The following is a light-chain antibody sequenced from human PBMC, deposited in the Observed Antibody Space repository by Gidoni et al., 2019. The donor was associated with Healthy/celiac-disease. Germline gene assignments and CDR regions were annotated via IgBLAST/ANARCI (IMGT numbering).Light chain of an antibody. CDR2: GKN. CDR1: SPRSYD. Sequence: SSELTQDTAVSVALGPTVRITCQGDSPRSYDAGWYQQKPGQAPVLVIYGKNNRPSGIPDRVSGSSSGNTASLTITGAQAEDEADYYCNSRDSSGNHVVFGGGTKLTVL. J-gene: IGLJ2*01. CDR3: NSRDSSGNHVV. V-gene: IGLV3-19*01.